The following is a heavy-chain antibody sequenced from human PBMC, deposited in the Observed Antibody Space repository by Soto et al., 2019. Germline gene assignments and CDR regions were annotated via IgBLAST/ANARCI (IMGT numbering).Heavy chain of an antibody. V-gene: IGHV3-43*01. D-gene: IGHD3-3*01. Sequence: GESLRLSCAASGFTFDDYTMHWVRQAPGKRLEWVSLISWDGGSTYYADSVKGRFTISRDNSKNSLYLQMNSLRTEDTALYYCAKGALGITIFGVDPYYFDYWGQGTLVTVSS. CDR1: GFTFDDYT. CDR3: AKGALGITIFGVDPYYFDY. J-gene: IGHJ4*02. CDR2: ISWDGGST.